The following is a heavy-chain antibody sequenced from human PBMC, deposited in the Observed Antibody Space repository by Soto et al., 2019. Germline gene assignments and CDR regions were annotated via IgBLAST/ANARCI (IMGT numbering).Heavy chain of an antibody. V-gene: IGHV4-34*01. CDR2: INHSGST. CDR1: GGSFSGYY. Sequence: SETLSPTCAVYGGSFSGYYWSWIRQPPGKGLEWIGEINHSGSTNYNPSLKSRVTISVDTSKNQFSRKLSSVTAADTAVYYCARGRGYSYGSYYYYGMDVWGQGTTVTVSS. CDR3: ARGRGYSYGSYYYYGMDV. J-gene: IGHJ6*02. D-gene: IGHD5-18*01.